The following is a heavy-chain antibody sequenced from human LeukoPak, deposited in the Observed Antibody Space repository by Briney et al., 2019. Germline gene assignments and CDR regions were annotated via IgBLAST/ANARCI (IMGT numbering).Heavy chain of an antibody. CDR1: GYTFTSCG. Sequence: ASGKVSCKASGYTFTSCGIRWVRQAHGQGLEWMGWSSAYNGNTNYAQKLQGRVTVTTDTSTSAAYIELRSLTPDHPAAYYCARVPSYYGSGSYYHSRDWFDPWGQGTLVTVSS. J-gene: IGHJ5*02. V-gene: IGHV1-18*01. CDR2: SSAYNGNT. CDR3: ARVPSYYGSGSYYHSRDWFDP. D-gene: IGHD3-10*01.